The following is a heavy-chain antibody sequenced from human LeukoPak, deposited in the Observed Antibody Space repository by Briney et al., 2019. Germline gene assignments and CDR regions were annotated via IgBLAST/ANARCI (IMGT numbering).Heavy chain of an antibody. V-gene: IGHV5-51*01. CDR1: GYSLTNYW. J-gene: IGHJ4*02. Sequence: GESLKISCKGPGYSLTNYWIGWVRQMPGKGLEWMGIIYPGDSDTRFDARYSPSFQGQVTISADKSITTAYLQWSSLKASDTAMYFCARQGDTSGFGYWGQGTLVTVSS. D-gene: IGHD6-19*01. CDR2: IYPGDSDTRFDA. CDR3: ARQGDTSGFGY.